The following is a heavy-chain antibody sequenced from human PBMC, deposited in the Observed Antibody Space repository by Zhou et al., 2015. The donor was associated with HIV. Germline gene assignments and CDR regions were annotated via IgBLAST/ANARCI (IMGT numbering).Heavy chain of an antibody. CDR1: GGTFSSYA. J-gene: IGHJ5*02. Sequence: QVQLVQSGAEVKKPGSSVKVSCKASGGTFSSYAISWVRQAPGQGLEWMGGIIPIFGTANYAQKFQGRVTITADESTSTAYMELSSLRSEDTAVYYCARVSGVVVPAAMFSLMSFSWFDPWGQGTLVTVSS. CDR2: IIPIFGTA. V-gene: IGHV1-69*01. D-gene: IGHD2-2*01. CDR3: ARVSGVVVPAAMFSLMSFSWFDP.